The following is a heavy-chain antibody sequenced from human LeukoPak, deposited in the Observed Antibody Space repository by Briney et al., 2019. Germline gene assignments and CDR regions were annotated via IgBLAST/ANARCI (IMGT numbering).Heavy chain of an antibody. J-gene: IGHJ4*02. CDR3: ARIIKVVRGVPFDY. D-gene: IGHD3-10*01. CDR1: GGSVSSGSYY. Sequence: SETLSLTCTVSGGSVSSGSYYWSWIRQPPVKGLEWSVYIYYSGSTNYNPSLKSRVTISVDTSKNQFSLKLSSVTAADTAVYYCARIIKVVRGVPFDYWGQGTLVTVSS. V-gene: IGHV4-61*01. CDR2: IYYSGST.